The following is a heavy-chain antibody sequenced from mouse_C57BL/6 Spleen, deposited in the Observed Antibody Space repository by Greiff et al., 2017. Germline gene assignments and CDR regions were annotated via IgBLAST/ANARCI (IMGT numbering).Heavy chain of an antibody. CDR3: ARKDDGYFYWYFDV. CDR2: INPSNGGT. D-gene: IGHD2-3*01. Sequence: QVQLQQPGTELVKPGASVKLSCKASGYTFTSYWMHWVKQRPGQGLEWIGNINPSNGGTNYNEKFKSKATLTVDKSSSTAYMQLSSLTSEDSAVXYCARKDDGYFYWYFDVWGTGTTVTVAS. CDR1: GYTFTSYW. V-gene: IGHV1-53*01. J-gene: IGHJ1*03.